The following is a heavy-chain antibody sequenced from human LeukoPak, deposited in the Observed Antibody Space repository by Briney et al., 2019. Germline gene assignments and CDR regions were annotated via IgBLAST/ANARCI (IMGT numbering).Heavy chain of an antibody. CDR2: ISSSSSYI. J-gene: IGHJ4*02. D-gene: IGHD3-22*01. V-gene: IGHV3-21*01. CDR3: ARADTYYYDSRGYYTFDY. CDR1: GFTFSSYS. Sequence: GGSLRPSCAASGFTFSSYSMSWVRQAPGKGLEWVSSISSSSSYIYYVDSVKGRFTISRDNAKNSLYLQMNSLRAEDTAVYYCARADTYYYDSRGYYTFDYWGQGTLVTVSS.